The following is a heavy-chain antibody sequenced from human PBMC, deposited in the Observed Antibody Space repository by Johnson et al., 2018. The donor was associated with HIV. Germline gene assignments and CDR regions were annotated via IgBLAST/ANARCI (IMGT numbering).Heavy chain of an antibody. CDR3: ARDLPWSSSWESDAFDI. V-gene: IGHV3-9*01. Sequence: QLVESGGGLVQPGRSLRLSCAASAFPFDDHALHWVRQSPGKGLQRFSIILKGRFTISRDNAKNDLDLQMHSLRPEDTAVYYCARDLPWSSSWESDAFDIWGQGTMVTVSS. CDR2: I. J-gene: IGHJ3*02. D-gene: IGHD6-13*01. CDR1: AFPFDDHA.